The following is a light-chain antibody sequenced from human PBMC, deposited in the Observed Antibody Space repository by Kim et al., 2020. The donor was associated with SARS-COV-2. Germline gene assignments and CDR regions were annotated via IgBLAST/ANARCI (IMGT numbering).Light chain of an antibody. CDR3: LQYVSSLWT. Sequence: PGERATLSCRASQSITSNYLTWYQHKPGQAPRLLIYGASSRATGISDRFSGSGSGTDFTLTISRLEPEDSAVYYCLQYVSSLWTFGPGTKVDIK. CDR2: GAS. V-gene: IGKV3-20*01. CDR1: QSITSNY. J-gene: IGKJ1*01.